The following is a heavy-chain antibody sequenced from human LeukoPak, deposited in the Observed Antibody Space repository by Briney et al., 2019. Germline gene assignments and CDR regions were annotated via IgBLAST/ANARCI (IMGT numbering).Heavy chain of an antibody. D-gene: IGHD2-2*01. CDR2: IYYSGST. V-gene: IGHV4-59*05. CDR3: ARRWTKDCSSTSCWGYFQH. CDR1: GGSISSYY. Sequence: SETLSLTCTVSGGSISSYYWSWIRQPPGKGLEWIGSIYYSGSTYYNPSLKSRVTISVDTSKNQFSLKLSSVTAADTAVYYCARRWTKDCSSTSCWGYFQHWGQGTLVTVSS. J-gene: IGHJ1*01.